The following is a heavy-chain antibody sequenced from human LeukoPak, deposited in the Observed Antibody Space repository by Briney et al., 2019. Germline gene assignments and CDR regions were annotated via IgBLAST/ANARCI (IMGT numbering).Heavy chain of an antibody. CDR2: ISSNGSTI. D-gene: IGHD5-18*01. CDR3: ARGPTQPAHYYYYGMDV. Sequence: GGSLRLFRSASGFTFSDYYMSWIRQAPGKGLEWVSYISSNGSTIYHADSVKGRFTISRDNAKNSLYLQMNRLRAEDTAVYYCARGPTQPAHYYYYGMDVGGQGTTVTVSS. CDR1: GFTFSDYY. J-gene: IGHJ6*02. V-gene: IGHV3-11*01.